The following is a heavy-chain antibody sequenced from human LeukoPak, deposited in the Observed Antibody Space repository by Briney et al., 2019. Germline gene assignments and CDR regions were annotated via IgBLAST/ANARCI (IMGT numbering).Heavy chain of an antibody. CDR2: ISSSSSYI. Sequence: GGSLRLSCAASGFTFSSYSMNWVRQAPGKGLEWVSSISSSSSYIYYADSVKGRFTISRDNAKNSLYLQMNSLRAEDTAVYYCAREDYGSGSYLYYYYYMDVWGKGTTVTISS. CDR3: AREDYGSGSYLYYYYYMDV. D-gene: IGHD3-10*01. CDR1: GFTFSSYS. J-gene: IGHJ6*03. V-gene: IGHV3-21*01.